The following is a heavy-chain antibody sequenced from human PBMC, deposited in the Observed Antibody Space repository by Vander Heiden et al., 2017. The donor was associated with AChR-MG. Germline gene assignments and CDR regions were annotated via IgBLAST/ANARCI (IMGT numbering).Heavy chain of an antibody. J-gene: IGHJ4*02. CDR3: AKGGVSTSSYYTYFDY. CDR1: GFSFITYG. D-gene: IGHD6-6*01. Sequence: QVQLVESGGGWVRPGGSRELSCAASGFSFITYGMHWVRQTPGKGLEWVAVISYDGSNKYYADSVKGRFTVSRDNFKNTLSLQMNSLRVEDTAVFYCAKGGVSTSSYYTYFDYWGQGTLVTVSS. CDR2: ISYDGSNK. V-gene: IGHV3-30*18.